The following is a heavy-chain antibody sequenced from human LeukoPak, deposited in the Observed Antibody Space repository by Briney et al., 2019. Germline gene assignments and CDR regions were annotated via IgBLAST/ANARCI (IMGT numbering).Heavy chain of an antibody. CDR3: AKLKYSSGYFDY. CDR1: GFTFSSYA. CDR2: ISGSGGST. J-gene: IGHJ4*02. V-gene: IGHV3-23*01. D-gene: IGHD3-22*01. Sequence: GGSLTLSCAASGFTFSSYAMSWVRQPPGKGLEWVSAISGSGGSTYYADSVKGRFTISRDNSKNTLYLQMNSLRAEDTAVYYCAKLKYSSGYFDYWGQGTLVTVSS.